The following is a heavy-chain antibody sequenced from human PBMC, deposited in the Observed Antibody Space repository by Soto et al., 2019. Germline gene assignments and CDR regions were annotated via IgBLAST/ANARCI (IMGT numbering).Heavy chain of an antibody. Sequence: PGGSLRLSCAASGFTFSSYSMNWVRQAPGKGLEWVSSISSSSSYIYYADSVKGRFTISRDNAKNSLYLQMNSLRAEDTAVYYCARDPTTVTSMDVWGQGITVTVSS. J-gene: IGHJ6*02. CDR3: ARDPTTVTSMDV. V-gene: IGHV3-21*01. D-gene: IGHD4-4*01. CDR2: ISSSSSYI. CDR1: GFTFSSYS.